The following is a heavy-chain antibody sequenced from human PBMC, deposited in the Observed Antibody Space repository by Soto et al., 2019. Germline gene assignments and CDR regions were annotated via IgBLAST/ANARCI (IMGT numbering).Heavy chain of an antibody. V-gene: IGHV3-30-3*01. J-gene: IGHJ4*02. CDR3: ARDLGNNDGSFAY. Sequence: GGSLRLSGVASGFTFRNYAMKWVRQAPGKGLEWVAVISYDGSNKYYADSVKGRITISRDNSRNTLYLQMNNLRAEDTSMYYCARDLGNNDGSFAYWGQGTLVTVSS. CDR2: ISYDGSNK. CDR1: GFTFRNYA. D-gene: IGHD1-1*01.